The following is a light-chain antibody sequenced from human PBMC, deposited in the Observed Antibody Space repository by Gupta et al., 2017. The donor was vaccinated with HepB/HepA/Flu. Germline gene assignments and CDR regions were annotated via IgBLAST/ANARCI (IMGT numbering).Light chain of an antibody. CDR1: NIGSKS. V-gene: IGLV3-21*03. Sequence: SYVLTQAPSVSVAPGKTARIACGGNNIGSKSVNWYQQKPGQAPVVVVYDDIGRPSGIPERFSGSNSGNTATLTITRVEVEDEADYYCQVWDSDSDHVVFGGGTRLTVL. J-gene: IGLJ2*01. CDR2: DDI. CDR3: QVWDSDSDHVV.